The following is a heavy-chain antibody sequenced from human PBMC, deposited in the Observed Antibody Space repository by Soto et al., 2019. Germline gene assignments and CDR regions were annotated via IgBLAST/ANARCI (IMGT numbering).Heavy chain of an antibody. CDR2: IYPGDSDT. CDR1: GYSFTSYW. J-gene: IGHJ4*02. CDR3: ARGYCTNGVCYTHLLHFDY. D-gene: IGHD2-8*01. V-gene: IGHV5-51*01. Sequence: PGESLNISCKGSGYSFTSYWIGWVCQMPGKGLEWMGIIYPGDSDTRYSPSFQGQVTISADKSISTAYLQWSSLKAPDTAMYYCARGYCTNGVCYTHLLHFDYWGQGTLVTVSS.